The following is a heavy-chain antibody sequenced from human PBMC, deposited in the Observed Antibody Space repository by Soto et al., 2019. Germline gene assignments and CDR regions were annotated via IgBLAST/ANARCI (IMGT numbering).Heavy chain of an antibody. Sequence: PSETLSLICTVSGGSVTSDEDYWTWIRQSPGKGLEWIGYISNSGSTGYNPSLKTRLSMSVDRSKNQFTLRLTSVTAADTAVYFCATESGSTYGYFDHWGQGTQVTVSS. V-gene: IGHV4-30-4*01. CDR3: ATESGSTYGYFDH. J-gene: IGHJ4*02. CDR2: ISNSGST. CDR1: GGSVTSDEDY. D-gene: IGHD5-18*01.